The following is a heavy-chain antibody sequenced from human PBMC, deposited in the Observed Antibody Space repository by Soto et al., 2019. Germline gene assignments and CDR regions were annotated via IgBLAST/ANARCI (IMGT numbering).Heavy chain of an antibody. CDR2: IFYSGST. CDR3: GRGAGYDPFDY. J-gene: IGHJ4*02. Sequence: KPSETLSLTCGGSGGSISGSYYYWGWLRQSPGKGPEWVGNIFYSGSTYDNPSLKSRVTISVDTAKNQVSLNLSSVTAADTAVYDCGRGAGYDPFDYWGQGVLVTVSS. D-gene: IGHD5-12*01. V-gene: IGHV4-30-4*08. CDR1: GGSISGSYYY.